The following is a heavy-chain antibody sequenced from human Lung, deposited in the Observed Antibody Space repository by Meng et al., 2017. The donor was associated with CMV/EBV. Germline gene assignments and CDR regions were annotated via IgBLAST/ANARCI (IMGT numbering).Heavy chain of an antibody. J-gene: IGHJ4*02. CDR1: GLSFSSYE. D-gene: IGHD4-11*01. V-gene: IGHV3-48*03. CDR2: ISSSGTTI. Sequence: GESLKISCVASGLSFSSYEINWVRQAPGKGLEWVSYISSSGTTIYYAASVKGRFTISRDNAKNSVYLQMNSLSAEDTAIYYCAREATRLQLVLDYWGQGTXVTVAS. CDR3: AREATRLQLVLDY.